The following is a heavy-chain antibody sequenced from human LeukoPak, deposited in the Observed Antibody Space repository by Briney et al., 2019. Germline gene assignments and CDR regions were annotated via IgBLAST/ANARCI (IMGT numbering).Heavy chain of an antibody. V-gene: IGHV3-48*01. CDR3: ARDLLITMIVTMDV. D-gene: IGHD3-22*01. J-gene: IGHJ6*04. CDR1: GFTVSRNY. Sequence: PGGSLRLSCAASGFTVSRNYMSWVRQAPGKGLEWISYISGSGSAMYYADSVKGRFTISRDNAKNSLYLQMNSLGAEDTAVYYCARDLLITMIVTMDVWGKGTTVTVSS. CDR2: ISGSGSAM.